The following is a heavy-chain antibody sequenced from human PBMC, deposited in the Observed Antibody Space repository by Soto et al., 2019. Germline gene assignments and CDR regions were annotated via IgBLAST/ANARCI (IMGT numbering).Heavy chain of an antibody. CDR1: GLTFSSYS. CDR2: IISSSSTI. D-gene: IGHD3-22*01. V-gene: IGHV3-48*02. J-gene: IGHJ2*01. Sequence: EVQLVESGGGLVQPGGSLGLSLAASGLTFSSYSRNWVRQAPGKGRGGVSYIISSSSTIYYADSVKGRFTISRDNAKNSLYLQMNSLRDEDTAVYYCARDSPYYYDSSGYWNWYFDLWGRGTLVTVSS. CDR3: ARDSPYYYDSSGYWNWYFDL.